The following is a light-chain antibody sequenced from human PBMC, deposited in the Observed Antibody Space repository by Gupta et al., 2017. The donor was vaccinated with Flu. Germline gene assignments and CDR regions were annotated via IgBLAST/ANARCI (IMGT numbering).Light chain of an antibody. V-gene: IGKV3-11*01. CDR1: ETVSYF. Sequence: VLPQSPATLPLSPGQRATLSCRASETVSYFLGWYQQKGGQPPRLLIYEASKRAPGIPVRFSGSGSGTDFSLTVSSLQTEDAAVYYCQQRRNGPRTFGQGTTVEI. J-gene: IGKJ1*01. CDR3: QQRRNGPRT. CDR2: EAS.